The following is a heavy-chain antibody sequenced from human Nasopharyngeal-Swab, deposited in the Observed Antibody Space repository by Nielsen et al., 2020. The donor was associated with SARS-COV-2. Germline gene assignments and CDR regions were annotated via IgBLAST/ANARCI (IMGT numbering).Heavy chain of an antibody. CDR3: ASFAQGSPSLY. J-gene: IGHJ4*02. V-gene: IGHV6-1*01. Sequence: SETLSLTCAISGDSVSSTIAAWHWIRQSQSRGLEWLGRTYYRSQWYNDYAVSVRSRITISPDISKNQFSLHLNSVTPEDTAVYYCASFAQGSPSLYWGQGILVTVSS. CDR1: GDSVSSTIAA. CDR2: TYYRSQWYN.